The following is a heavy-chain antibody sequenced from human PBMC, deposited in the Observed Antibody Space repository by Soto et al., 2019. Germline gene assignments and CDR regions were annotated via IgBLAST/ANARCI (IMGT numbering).Heavy chain of an antibody. CDR2: ISYDGSNK. CDR3: ARDTLTMTTVTNNWFDP. V-gene: IGHV3-30-3*01. Sequence: PGGSLRLSCAASGFTFSSYAMHWVRQAPGKGLEWVAVISYDGSNKYYADSVKGRFTISRDNSKNTLYLQMNSLRAEDTAVYYCARDTLTMTTVTNNWFDPWGQGTLVTVSS. J-gene: IGHJ5*02. CDR1: GFTFSSYA. D-gene: IGHD4-4*01.